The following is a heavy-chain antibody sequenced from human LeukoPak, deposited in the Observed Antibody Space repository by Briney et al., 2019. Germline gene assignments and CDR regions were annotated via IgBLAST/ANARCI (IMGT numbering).Heavy chain of an antibody. V-gene: IGHV3-23*01. J-gene: IGHJ4*02. Sequence: GGSLRLSCAVSGITLSNYGMSWARQAPGKGLEWVAGISDSGGRTNYADSVKGRFTISRDNPKNTLYLQMNSLRAEDTAVYFCAKRGVVIRVILVGFHKEAYYFDSWGQGDLVTVSS. CDR1: GITLSNYG. CDR2: ISDSGGRT. D-gene: IGHD3-22*01. CDR3: AKRGVVIRVILVGFHKEAYYFDS.